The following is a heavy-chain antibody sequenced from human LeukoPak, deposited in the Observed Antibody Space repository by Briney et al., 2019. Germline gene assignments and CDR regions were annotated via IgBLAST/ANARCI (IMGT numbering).Heavy chain of an antibody. V-gene: IGHV3-30-3*01. Sequence: GGSLRLSCAASGFTFSRYPMHWVRQAPGKGLEWVAFISYDGSDKHCADSVKGRFTISRDNSKNTLYLQMNSLRAEDTAVYYCARDRTIAAADYYFDYWGQGTLVTVSS. CDR1: GFTFSRYP. D-gene: IGHD6-13*01. CDR3: ARDRTIAAADYYFDY. J-gene: IGHJ4*02. CDR2: ISYDGSDK.